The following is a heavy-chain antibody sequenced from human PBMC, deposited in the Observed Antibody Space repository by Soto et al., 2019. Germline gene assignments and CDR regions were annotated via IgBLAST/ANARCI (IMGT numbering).Heavy chain of an antibody. CDR1: GGSVITGSYY. CDR2: IYYSGTT. D-gene: IGHD6-19*01. Sequence: QVQLQESGPGLVKPSETLSLTCTVSGGSVITGSYYWSWIRQPPGKGLEWIGYIYYSGTTNYNPSLKSRVTISLDTSKNQFSLKLSSVTAADTAVYYCARDKSTSGWSTNWFDPWGQGALVTVSS. CDR3: ARDKSTSGWSTNWFDP. V-gene: IGHV4-61*01. J-gene: IGHJ5*02.